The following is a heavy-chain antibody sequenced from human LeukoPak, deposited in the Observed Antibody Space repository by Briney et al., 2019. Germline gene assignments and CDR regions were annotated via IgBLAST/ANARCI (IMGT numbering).Heavy chain of an antibody. J-gene: IGHJ4*02. V-gene: IGHV5-51*01. Sequence: GESLKISCKGSGYSFTSYWIGWVRQMPGKGLEWMGIIYPGDSDTRYSPSFQGQVTISADKSISTAYLQWSSLKASDTAMYYCARMYYYDSSGYYLTPNFDYWGQGTLVTVSS. CDR1: GYSFTSYW. CDR2: IYPGDSDT. D-gene: IGHD3-22*01. CDR3: ARMYYYDSSGYYLTPNFDY.